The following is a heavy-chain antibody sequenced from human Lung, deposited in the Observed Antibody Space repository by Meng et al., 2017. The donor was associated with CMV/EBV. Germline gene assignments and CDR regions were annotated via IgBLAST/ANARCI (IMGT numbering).Heavy chain of an antibody. CDR2: ISPNNDDT. D-gene: IGHD2-2*01. Sequence: SVXVSXXASGYTFTGYCMHWVRQAPGQGLEWMGWISPNNDDTNYAQKFQGRVTMTRDTSISTAYMELSRLRSDDTAVYYCAGGPRRSATLEYWGQGTVVTVSS. V-gene: IGHV1-2*02. J-gene: IGHJ4*02. CDR3: AGGPRRSATLEY. CDR1: GYTFTGYC.